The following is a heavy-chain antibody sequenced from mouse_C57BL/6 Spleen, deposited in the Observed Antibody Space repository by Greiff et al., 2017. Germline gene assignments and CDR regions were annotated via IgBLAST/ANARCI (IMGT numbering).Heavy chain of an antibody. CDR1: GYTFTDYY. V-gene: IGHV1-26*01. Sequence: EVQLQQSGPELVKPGASVKISCKASGYTFTDYYMNWVKQSHGKSLEWIGDINPNNGGTSYNQKFKGKATLTVDKSSSTAYMELRSLTSEDSAVYYCARSILAYYSKEGFAYWGQGTLVTVSA. D-gene: IGHD2-5*01. CDR3: ARSILAYYSKEGFAY. J-gene: IGHJ3*01. CDR2: INPNNGGT.